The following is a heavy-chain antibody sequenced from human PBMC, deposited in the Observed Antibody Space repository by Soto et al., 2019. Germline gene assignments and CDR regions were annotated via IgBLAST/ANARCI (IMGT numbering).Heavy chain of an antibody. Sequence: EVQLVESGGGLVQPGGSLRLSCAASGFTFSSYWMSWVRQAPGKGLEWVANIKQDGSEKYYVDSVKGRFTISRDNAKNSLYLQMNSLRAEDTAVYYCAREIPFYDYIWGSYRYHPDAFDIWGQGTMVTVSS. CDR1: GFTFSSYW. CDR2: IKQDGSEK. D-gene: IGHD3-16*02. V-gene: IGHV3-7*01. CDR3: AREIPFYDYIWGSYRYHPDAFDI. J-gene: IGHJ3*02.